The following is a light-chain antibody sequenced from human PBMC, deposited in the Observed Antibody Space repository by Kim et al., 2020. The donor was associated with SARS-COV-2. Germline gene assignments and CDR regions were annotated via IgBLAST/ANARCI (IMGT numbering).Light chain of an antibody. CDR1: QRVSTY. V-gene: IGKV3-11*01. J-gene: IGKJ1*01. Sequence: LSPSQPATLSCRASQRVSTYLAWYQHKPGQAPRLLIYDTSTRASGIPARFSGSGSGTDFTLTMSDLEPGDFGFYHCLQRTNWPGKFGQGTKVDIK. CDR3: LQRTNWPGK. CDR2: DTS.